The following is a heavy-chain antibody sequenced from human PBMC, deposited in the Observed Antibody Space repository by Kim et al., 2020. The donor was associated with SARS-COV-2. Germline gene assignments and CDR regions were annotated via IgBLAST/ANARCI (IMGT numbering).Heavy chain of an antibody. V-gene: IGHV1-69*13. CDR1: GGTFSSYA. CDR2: IIPIFGTA. CDR3: ARRLYYYDSSGYDYYFDY. Sequence: SVKVSCKASGGTFSSYAISWVRQAPGQGLEWMGGIIPIFGTANYAQKFQGRVTITADESTSTAYMELSSLRSEDTAVYYCARRLYYYDSSGYDYYFDYWGQGTLVTVSS. D-gene: IGHD3-22*01. J-gene: IGHJ4*02.